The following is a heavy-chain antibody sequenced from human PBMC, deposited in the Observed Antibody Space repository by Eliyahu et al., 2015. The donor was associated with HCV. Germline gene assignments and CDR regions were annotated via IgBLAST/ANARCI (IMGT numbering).Heavy chain of an antibody. J-gene: IGHJ4*02. CDR3: AREGGNDLLTGYSDY. V-gene: IGHV4-30-4*01. D-gene: IGHD3-9*01. CDR1: GASIANPDHF. Sequence: QVQLQESGPGVLKPSQTLSLTCTVSGASIANPDHFWGWIRQAPGRGLEWIGYINYRGSSHYHPSLKSRLTISIDTSRNQFSVNLRSVTARDTAVYYCAREGGNDLLTGYSDYWGQGTLVAVSS. CDR2: INYRGSS.